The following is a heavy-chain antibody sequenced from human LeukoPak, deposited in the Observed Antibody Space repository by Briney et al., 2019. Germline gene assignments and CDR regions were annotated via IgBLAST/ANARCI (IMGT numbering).Heavy chain of an antibody. CDR2: INPNSGGT. V-gene: IGHV1-2*02. D-gene: IGHD3-9*01. Sequence: RASVKVSCKASGYTFTGYYMHWVRQAPGQGLEWMGWINPNSGGTNYAQKFQGRVTMTRDTSISTAYMELSRLRSDDTAVYYCARALRYFDWSMGYWGQGTLVIVSS. CDR3: ARALRYFDWSMGY. J-gene: IGHJ4*02. CDR1: GYTFTGYY.